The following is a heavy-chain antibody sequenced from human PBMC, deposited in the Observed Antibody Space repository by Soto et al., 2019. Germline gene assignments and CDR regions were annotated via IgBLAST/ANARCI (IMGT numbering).Heavy chain of an antibody. CDR3: ARDLGGYCGVDCYPRDV. D-gene: IGHD2-21*01. J-gene: IGHJ6*02. CDR2: LYNTGST. CDR1: GASISRYY. Sequence: TSETLSLTCTVSGASISRYYWSWIRQSRGKGLEWIGYLYNTGSTIYNPSLKSRVTISVDASRNQFSLKMNSVTAADTAVYYCARDLGGYCGVDCYPRDVWAQGTTVTVSS. V-gene: IGHV4-59*01.